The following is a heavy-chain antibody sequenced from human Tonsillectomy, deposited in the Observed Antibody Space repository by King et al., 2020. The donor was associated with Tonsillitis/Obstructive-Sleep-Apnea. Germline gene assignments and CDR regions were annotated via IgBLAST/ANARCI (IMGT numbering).Heavy chain of an antibody. V-gene: IGHV1-18*01. Sequence: QLVQSGAEVKKLGASVKVSCKASGYTFTIYGINWVRQAPGQGPEWMGWISGYNGDTNYAQKLQGRLTMTTDTSPSTAYIELRSLRSDDTAVYYCARVGATPRAFTYWGQGTLVTVSS. CDR3: ARVGATPRAFTY. J-gene: IGHJ4*02. D-gene: IGHD1-26*01. CDR2: ISGYNGDT. CDR1: GYTFTIYG.